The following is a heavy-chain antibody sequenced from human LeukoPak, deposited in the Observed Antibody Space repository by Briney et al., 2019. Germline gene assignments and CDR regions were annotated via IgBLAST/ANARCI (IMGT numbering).Heavy chain of an antibody. Sequence: SETLSLTCTVSGGSISSYYWSWIRQPPGKGLEWIGYIYYSGSTNYSPSLKSRVTISVDTSKNQFSLKLSSVTAADTAVYYCARHEESGVGTATYFDYWGQGTLVTVSS. CDR1: GGSISSYY. V-gene: IGHV4-59*08. D-gene: IGHD2-15*01. J-gene: IGHJ4*02. CDR2: IYYSGST. CDR3: ARHEESGVGTATYFDY.